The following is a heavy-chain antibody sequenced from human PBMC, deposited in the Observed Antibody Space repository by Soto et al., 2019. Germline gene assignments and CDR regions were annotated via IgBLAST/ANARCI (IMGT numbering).Heavy chain of an antibody. J-gene: IGHJ4*02. CDR3: VRDSGAKLSSS. Sequence: SVKVSCKASGGTFSSYRINWVRQAPGQGLEWVGGIVPIYRTADYAQKFQGRVTITADESARTSYMELRSLKFQDTAGYYCVRDSGAKLSSSWGQGTLVTVSS. CDR2: IVPIYRTA. D-gene: IGHD6-13*01. CDR1: GGTFSSYR. V-gene: IGHV1-69*13.